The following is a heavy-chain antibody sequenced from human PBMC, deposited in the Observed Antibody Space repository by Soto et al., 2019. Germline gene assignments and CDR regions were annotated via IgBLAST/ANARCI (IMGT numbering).Heavy chain of an antibody. J-gene: IGHJ5*02. D-gene: IGHD3-22*01. CDR1: GGSISSGGYS. CDR2: IYHSGST. Sequence: LSVTCAVSGGSISSGGYSWSWIRQPPGKGLEWIGYIYHSGSTYYNPSLKSRVTISVDRSKNQFSLKLSSVTAADTAVYYCARSYYYDSSSKNHYLKNWFDPWGQGTLVTVSS. CDR3: ARSYYYDSSSKNHYLKNWFDP. V-gene: IGHV4-30-2*01.